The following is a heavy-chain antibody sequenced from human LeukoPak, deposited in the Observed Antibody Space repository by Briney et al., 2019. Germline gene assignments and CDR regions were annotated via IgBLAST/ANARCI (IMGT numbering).Heavy chain of an antibody. CDR3: ARSSVGSWYYFDY. D-gene: IGHD6-13*01. CDR1: GFTFSSYG. CDR2: IWYDGSNK. V-gene: IGHV3-33*01. Sequence: PGGSLRLSCAASGFTFSSYGMHWVRQAPGKRLEWVAVIWYDGSNKYYADSVKGRFTISRDNSKNTLYLQMNSLRAEDTAVYYCARSSVGSWYYFDYWGQGTLVTVSS. J-gene: IGHJ4*02.